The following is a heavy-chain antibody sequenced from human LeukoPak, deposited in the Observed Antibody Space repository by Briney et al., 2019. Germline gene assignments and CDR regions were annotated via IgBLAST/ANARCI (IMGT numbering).Heavy chain of an antibody. Sequence: SETLSLTCSVSGDSITGYYWGWIRQPPGKGLEWIGNIYYTGNTYYNSSLKSRVTISLDTSKNQFSLKVTSVTAADTAVYYCARGLGMGHDSSGSDWFDSWGQGTLVTVSS. V-gene: IGHV4-39*07. CDR2: IYYTGNT. D-gene: IGHD3-22*01. J-gene: IGHJ5*01. CDR3: ARGLGMGHDSSGSDWFDS. CDR1: GDSITGYY.